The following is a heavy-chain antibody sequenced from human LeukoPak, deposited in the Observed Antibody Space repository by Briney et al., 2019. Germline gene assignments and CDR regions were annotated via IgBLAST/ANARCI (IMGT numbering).Heavy chain of an antibody. J-gene: IGHJ5*02. CDR1: GGSFSGYY. CDR3: ARGLRPPTCIVVVPAAIKRVWFDP. D-gene: IGHD2-2*02. V-gene: IGHV4-34*01. CDR2: INHSGST. Sequence: SETLSLTCAVYGGSFSGYYWSWIRQPPGKGLEWIGEINHSGSTNYNPSLKSRVTISVDTSKNQFSLKLSSVTAADTAVYYCARGLRPPTCIVVVPAAIKRVWFDPWGQGTLVTVSS.